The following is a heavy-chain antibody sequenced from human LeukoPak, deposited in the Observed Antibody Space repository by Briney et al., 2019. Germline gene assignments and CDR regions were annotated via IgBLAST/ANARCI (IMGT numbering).Heavy chain of an antibody. J-gene: IGHJ4*02. V-gene: IGHV3-33*01. CDR3: ARETVPHHYDSSGLSY. D-gene: IGHD3-22*01. CDR2: IWYDGSNK. CDR1: GFTFSSYG. Sequence: GGSLRLSCAASGFTFSSYGMHWVRQAPGKGLEWVAVIWYDGSNKYYADSVKGRFTISRDNSKNTLYLQMNSLRAEDTAVYYCARETVPHHYDSSGLSYWGQGTLVTVSS.